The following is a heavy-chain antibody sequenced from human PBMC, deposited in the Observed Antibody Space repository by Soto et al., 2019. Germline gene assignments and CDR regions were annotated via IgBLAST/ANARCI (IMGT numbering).Heavy chain of an antibody. CDR3: AREAAFDFWSGYLGAPYYYYYYGMDV. D-gene: IGHD3-3*01. CDR2: INTNTGNP. CDR1: GYTFTSYA. J-gene: IGHJ6*02. Sequence: GASVKVSCKASGYTFTSYAMNWVRQAPGQGLEWMGWINTNTGNPTYAQGFTGRVVFSLDTSVSTAYLQICSLKAEDTAVYYCAREAAFDFWSGYLGAPYYYYYYGMDVWGQGTTVTVSS. V-gene: IGHV7-4-1*01.